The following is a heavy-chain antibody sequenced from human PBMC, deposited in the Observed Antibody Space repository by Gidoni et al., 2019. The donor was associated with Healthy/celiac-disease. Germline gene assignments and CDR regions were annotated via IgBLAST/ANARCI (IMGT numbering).Heavy chain of an antibody. Sequence: QVQLQQWGAGLLKPSETLSLTCAVYGGSFSGYYWSWIRQPPGKGLEWIGEINHSGSTNYNPSLKSRVTISVDTSKNQFSLKLSSVTAADTAVYYCARAPLYSSNPFDYWGQGTLVTVSS. CDR1: GGSFSGYY. D-gene: IGHD6-13*01. J-gene: IGHJ4*02. CDR2: INHSGST. CDR3: ARAPLYSSNPFDY. V-gene: IGHV4-34*01.